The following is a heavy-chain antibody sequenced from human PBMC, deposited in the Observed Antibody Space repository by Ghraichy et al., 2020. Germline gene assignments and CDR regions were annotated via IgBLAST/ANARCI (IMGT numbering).Heavy chain of an antibody. J-gene: IGHJ4*02. CDR1: GDSISTYY. CDR2: IYNTGST. D-gene: IGHD6-19*01. V-gene: IGHV4-59*01. Sequence: SETLSLTCNVSGDSISTYYWTWIRQPPGKELEWIGSIYNTGSTNYNPSLKSRVAISVDTSKNQFSLNLYSVTAADTAVYYCALGGAVAGPYIHYWGQGTLVSVSS. CDR3: ALGGAVAGPYIHY.